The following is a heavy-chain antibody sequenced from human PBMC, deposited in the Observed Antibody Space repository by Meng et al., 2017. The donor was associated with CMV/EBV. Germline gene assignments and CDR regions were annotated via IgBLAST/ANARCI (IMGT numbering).Heavy chain of an antibody. J-gene: IGHJ6*02. CDR3: ARGKHDSNYDFWSGYFYGMDV. D-gene: IGHD3-3*01. Sequence: GESLKISCAASGFTFSSYSVNWVRQAPGKGLEWVSSISSSSSYIYYADSVKGRFTISRDNAKNSLYLQMNSLRAEDTAVYYCARGKHDSNYDFWSGYFYGMDVWGQGTTVTVSS. CDR1: GFTFSSYS. CDR2: ISSSSSYI. V-gene: IGHV3-21*01.